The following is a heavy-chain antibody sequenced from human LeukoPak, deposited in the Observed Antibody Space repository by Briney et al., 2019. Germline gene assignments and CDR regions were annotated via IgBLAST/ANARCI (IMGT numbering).Heavy chain of an antibody. Sequence: SETLSLTCAVSGGSISGRNWWNWVRQPPGKGLEWIGEISHSGNTHYNPSLKSRLTISVDKSKNQFSLNLRYVTAADTAVYYCARDPIGYSGSYFDYWGQGTLVTVSS. CDR2: ISHSGNT. CDR3: ARDPIGYSGSYFDY. V-gene: IGHV4-4*02. D-gene: IGHD1-26*01. J-gene: IGHJ4*02. CDR1: GGSISGRNW.